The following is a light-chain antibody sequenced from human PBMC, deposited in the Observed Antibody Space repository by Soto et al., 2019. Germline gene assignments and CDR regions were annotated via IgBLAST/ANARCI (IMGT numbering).Light chain of an antibody. CDR1: QSVSSSY. J-gene: IGKJ2*01. V-gene: IGKV3-20*01. Sequence: EIVLTQSPGTLSLSPGERATLSCRASQSVSSSYLAWYQQKPGQAPRLRIYGASSRATGIPDRFSGSGSGTDFTLTISRLEREDFAVYYCQQYGSSPPRYTFGQGTKLEIK. CDR2: GAS. CDR3: QQYGSSPPRYT.